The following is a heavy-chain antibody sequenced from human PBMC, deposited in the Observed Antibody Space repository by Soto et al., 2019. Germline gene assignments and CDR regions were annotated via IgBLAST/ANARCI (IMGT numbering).Heavy chain of an antibody. J-gene: IGHJ4*02. CDR2: ISYDGSNK. CDR1: GFTFSSYA. Sequence: QVQLVESGGGVVQPGRSLRLSCAASGFTFSSYAMHWVRQAPGKGLEWVAAISYDGSNKYYADSVKGRFTISRDNSKNTLYLQMNSLRAEDTAVYYCARAVRAFDYWGQGTLVTVSS. V-gene: IGHV3-30-3*01. CDR3: ARAVRAFDY.